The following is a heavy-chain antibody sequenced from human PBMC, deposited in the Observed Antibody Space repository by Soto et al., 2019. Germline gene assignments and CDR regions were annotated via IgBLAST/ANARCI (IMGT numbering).Heavy chain of an antibody. Sequence: QVQLVQSGAEVEKPGSSVKVSCKASGGTFSNYALSWVRQAPGQGLEWMGGIIPVFGPAHYAQKFQGRVTITADESTSTAYVELSSLRSEDTAVYYCASAGTGSSLNAFDVWGQGTMVTVSS. D-gene: IGHD2-8*02. CDR2: IIPVFGPA. J-gene: IGHJ3*01. V-gene: IGHV1-69*01. CDR1: GGTFSNYA. CDR3: ASAGTGSSLNAFDV.